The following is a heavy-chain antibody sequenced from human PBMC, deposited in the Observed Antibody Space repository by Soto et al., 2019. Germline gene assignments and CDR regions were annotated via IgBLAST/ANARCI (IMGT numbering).Heavy chain of an antibody. J-gene: IGHJ4*02. V-gene: IGHV1-18*01. CDR3: ARDRSTGDY. Sequence: QVQLVQSGADVKKPGASVKVSCKTSGYTFSDYGISWVRQVPGQGLEWMGWISAYNGNTDYAQKFQGRVTMTTDTSTSTAYMELRGLRSDDTAVYYCARDRSTGDYWGQGTLVTVSS. CDR2: ISAYNGNT. CDR1: GYTFSDYG.